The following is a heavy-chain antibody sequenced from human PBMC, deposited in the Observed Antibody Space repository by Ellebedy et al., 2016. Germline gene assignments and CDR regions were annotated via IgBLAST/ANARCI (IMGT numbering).Heavy chain of an antibody. CDR1: GFTFSGSA. J-gene: IGHJ4*02. Sequence: GGSLRLXXAASGFTFSGSAMHWVRQASGKGLEWVGRIRSKANSYATAYAASVKGRFTISRDDSKNTAYLQMNSLKTEDTAVYYCKGGDDYVWGSYRSFDYWGQGTLVTVSS. CDR2: IRSKANSYAT. D-gene: IGHD3-16*02. V-gene: IGHV3-73*01. CDR3: KGGDDYVWGSYRSFDY.